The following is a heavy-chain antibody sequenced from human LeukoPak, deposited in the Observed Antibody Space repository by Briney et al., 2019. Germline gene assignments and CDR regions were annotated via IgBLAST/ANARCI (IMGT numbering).Heavy chain of an antibody. CDR2: ISSSSSYI. J-gene: IGHJ4*02. V-gene: IGHV3-21*01. CDR1: GFTFSSYS. Sequence: SGGSLRLSCAASGFTFSSYSMNWVRQAPGKGLEWVSSISSSSSYIYYADSVKGRFTISRDNAKNSLYLQMNSLRAEDTAVYYCANGYGDYGGLGYWGQGTLVTVSS. CDR3: ANGYGDYGGLGY. D-gene: IGHD4-17*01.